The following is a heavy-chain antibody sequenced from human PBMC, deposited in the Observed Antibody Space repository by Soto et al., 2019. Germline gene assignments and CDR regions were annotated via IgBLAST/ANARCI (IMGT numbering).Heavy chain of an antibody. CDR2: TYYRSKWYN. J-gene: IGHJ6*02. CDR1: GDSVSSNSAA. V-gene: IGHV6-1*01. Sequence: SETLSLTCAISGDSVSSNSAAWNWIRQSPSRGLEWLGRTYYRSKWYNDYAVSVKSRITINPDTSKNQFSLQLNSVTPEDTAVYYCARVGFGVRDYYYGMDVWGQGTTVTVSS. D-gene: IGHD3-10*01. CDR3: ARVGFGVRDYYYGMDV.